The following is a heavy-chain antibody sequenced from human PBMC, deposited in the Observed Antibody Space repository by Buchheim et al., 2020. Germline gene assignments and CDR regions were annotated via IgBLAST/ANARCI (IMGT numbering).Heavy chain of an antibody. J-gene: IGHJ4*02. D-gene: IGHD5-12*01. Sequence: QVQVQQWGTGLLKPSETLSLTCAVYGGSFSGYYWSWIRQPPGKGLEWIGEINHSGSTNYNPSLKSRVTISVDTSKNQFSLKLSSVTAADTAVYYCARVSGYDYCFDYWGQGTL. CDR1: GGSFSGYY. CDR2: INHSGST. V-gene: IGHV4-34*01. CDR3: ARVSGYDYCFDY.